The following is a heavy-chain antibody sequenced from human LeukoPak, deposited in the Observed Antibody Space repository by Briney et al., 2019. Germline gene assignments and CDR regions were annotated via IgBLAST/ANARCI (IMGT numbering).Heavy chain of an antibody. CDR2: ISSSSSYI. CDR1: GFTFNTYT. V-gene: IGHV3-21*01. D-gene: IGHD6-25*01. Sequence: GGSLRLSCAASGFTFNTYTMNWVRQAPGKGLEWVSSISSSSSYIYYADSVKGRFTISRDNAKNSLYLQMNSLRAEDAAVYYCARDAATYWFDPWGQGTLVTVSS. CDR3: ARDAATYWFDP. J-gene: IGHJ5*02.